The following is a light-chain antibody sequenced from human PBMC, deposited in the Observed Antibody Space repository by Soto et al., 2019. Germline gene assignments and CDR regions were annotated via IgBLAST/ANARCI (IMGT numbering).Light chain of an antibody. Sequence: DIQMTQSPSSLSASVGDRVTITCQASQDISKYLNWYQLQPGKAPRLLIYDASNVDAGVPSRVSGSGSGTYFTLTISSLQPEDIATYFCQQFDTLPPAFGQGTKLEIK. CDR1: QDISKY. CDR2: DAS. V-gene: IGKV1-33*01. J-gene: IGKJ2*01. CDR3: QQFDTLPPA.